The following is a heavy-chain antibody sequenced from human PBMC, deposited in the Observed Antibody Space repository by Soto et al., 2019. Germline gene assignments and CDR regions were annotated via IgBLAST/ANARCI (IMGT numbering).Heavy chain of an antibody. CDR3: AADLPDWGAYAFDY. CDR1: GFTFTYAW. D-gene: IGHD3-16*01. Sequence: EVQLVDSGGGLVEPGGSLRLSCAASGFTFTYAWLNWVRQAPGKGLEWVGRIKSDNNGGTTDYAAPVKGRFTISRDDSENTVYLQMNSLKTEDTAVYYCAADLPDWGAYAFDYWGQGTLVTVSS. CDR2: IKSDNNGGTT. J-gene: IGHJ4*02. V-gene: IGHV3-15*07.